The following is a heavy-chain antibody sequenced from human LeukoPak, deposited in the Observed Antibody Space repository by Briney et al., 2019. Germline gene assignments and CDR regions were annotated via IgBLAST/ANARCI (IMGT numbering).Heavy chain of an antibody. CDR3: ATGGTINCGGDCYSWSFVL. CDR1: GYTLTELS. D-gene: IGHD2-21*02. V-gene: IGHV1-24*01. CDR2: FDPEDGET. J-gene: IGHJ4*02. Sequence: ASVKVSCKVSGYTLTELSMHWVRQAPGKGLEWMGGFDPEDGETIYAQKFQGRVTMTEDTSTDTTYMELSSLRSEDTAVYYCATGGTINCGGDCYSWSFVLWGQGTLVTVSS.